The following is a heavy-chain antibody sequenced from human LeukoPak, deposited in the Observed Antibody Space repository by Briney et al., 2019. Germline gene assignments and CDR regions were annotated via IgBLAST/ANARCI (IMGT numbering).Heavy chain of an antibody. CDR2: INHSGST. CDR3: ARRRWITMVRDIRGGPFDY. CDR1: GGSFSGYY. Sequence: KTSETLSLTCAVYGGSFSGYYWSWIRQPPGKGLEWIGEINHSGSTNYNPSLKSRVTISVDTSKNQFSLKLSSVTAADTAVYYCARRRWITMVRDIRGGPFDYWGQGTLVTVSS. V-gene: IGHV4-34*01. J-gene: IGHJ4*02. D-gene: IGHD3-10*01.